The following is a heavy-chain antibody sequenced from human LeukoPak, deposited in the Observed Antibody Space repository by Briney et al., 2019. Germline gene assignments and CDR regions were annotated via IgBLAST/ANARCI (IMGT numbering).Heavy chain of an antibody. Sequence: ASVKVSCKASDYTFTSYGISWVRQAPGQGLEWMGWISAYNGNTNYAQKLQGRVTMTTDTSTSTAYMELRSLRSEDTAVYYCARGPHRRTYDRDNWFDPWGQGTLVTVSS. V-gene: IGHV1-18*01. J-gene: IGHJ5*02. D-gene: IGHD3-3*01. CDR1: DYTFTSYG. CDR2: ISAYNGNT. CDR3: ARGPHRRTYDRDNWFDP.